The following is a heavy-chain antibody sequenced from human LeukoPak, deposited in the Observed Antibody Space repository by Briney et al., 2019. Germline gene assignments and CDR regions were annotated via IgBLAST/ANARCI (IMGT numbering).Heavy chain of an antibody. CDR2: ISWNSVYV. D-gene: IGHD6-19*01. J-gene: IGHJ6*02. CDR1: GFTFGNYG. Sequence: GRSLRLSCAASGFTFGNYGMHWVRQAPRKGLEWVSSISWNSVYVGYADSVKGRFTISRDNANNSLFLEMNTLRPEDTALYYCTKGLVRGSGWYIPDHYYAMEVWGQGTTVIVSS. CDR3: TKGLVRGSGWYIPDHYYAMEV. V-gene: IGHV3-9*01.